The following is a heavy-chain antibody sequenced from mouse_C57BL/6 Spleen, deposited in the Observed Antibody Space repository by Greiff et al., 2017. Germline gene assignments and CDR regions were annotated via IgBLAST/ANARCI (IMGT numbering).Heavy chain of an antibody. J-gene: IGHJ4*01. V-gene: IGHV10-1*01. CDR2: IRSKSNNYAT. CDR1: GFSFNTYA. Sequence: EVKLVESGGGLVQPKGSVKLSCAASGFSFNTYAMNWVRQAPGKGLEWVARIRSKSNNYATYYADSVKDRFTISRDGSESMLYLQMNTLKTEDTAMYDCVRHAAWGMDYWGQGTSVTVSS. CDR3: VRHAAWGMDY. D-gene: IGHD4-1*01.